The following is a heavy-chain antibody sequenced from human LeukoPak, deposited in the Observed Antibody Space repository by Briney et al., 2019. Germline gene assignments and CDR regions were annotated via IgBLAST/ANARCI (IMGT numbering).Heavy chain of an antibody. Sequence: GGSLRLSCAASGFTVSTNYMSWVRQAPGKGLEWVSVIYSGGSTSYAASVKGRFTISRDNSKNSLYLQMNSLRAEDTAVYYCARDLVVGAQGYWGQGTLVTVSS. D-gene: IGHD1-26*01. CDR2: IYSGGST. CDR3: ARDLVVGAQGY. CDR1: GFTVSTNY. V-gene: IGHV3-53*01. J-gene: IGHJ4*02.